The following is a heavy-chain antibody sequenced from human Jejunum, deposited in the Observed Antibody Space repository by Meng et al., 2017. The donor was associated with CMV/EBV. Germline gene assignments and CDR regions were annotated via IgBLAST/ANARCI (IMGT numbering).Heavy chain of an antibody. CDR1: GFSPSTSGEG. J-gene: IGHJ4*02. V-gene: IGHV2-5*02. CDR3: AHFVGGYYPSRPDY. D-gene: IGHD1-26*01. CDR2: IYRGDDK. Sequence: TLKEVGPTLVNPTTTLTLTCSFSGFSPSTSGEGVGWIRQPPGKALEWLALIYRGDDKRYSPSLNSRLTIAKDTSKNEVVLTLTNMGPIDTGTYYCAHFVGGYYPSRPDYWGQGTLVTVSS.